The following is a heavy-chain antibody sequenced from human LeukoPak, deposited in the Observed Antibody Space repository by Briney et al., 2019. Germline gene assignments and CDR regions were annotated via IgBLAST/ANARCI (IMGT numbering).Heavy chain of an antibody. CDR1: GGSISSGGYY. V-gene: IGHV4-31*03. Sequence: SQTLSLTCTVSGGSISSGGYYWSWIRQHPGKGLEWIGYIYYSGSTYYNPSLKSRVTISVDTSKNQFSLKLSSVTAADTAVYYCARGVPAALKPIDYWGQGTLVTVSS. CDR3: ARGVPAALKPIDY. J-gene: IGHJ4*02. CDR2: IYYSGST. D-gene: IGHD2-2*01.